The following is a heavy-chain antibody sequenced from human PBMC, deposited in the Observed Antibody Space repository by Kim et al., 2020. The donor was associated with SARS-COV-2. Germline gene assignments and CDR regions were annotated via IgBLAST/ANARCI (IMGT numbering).Heavy chain of an antibody. D-gene: IGHD2-8*02. CDR2: ISGSGGST. CDR3: AKDKDIVLVVSRIYFDY. CDR1: GFTFSSYA. V-gene: IGHV3-23*01. J-gene: IGHJ4*02. Sequence: GGSLRLSCAASGFTFSSYAMSWVRQAPGKGLEWVSAISGSGGSTYYADSVKGRFTISRDNSKNTLYLQMNSLRAEDTAVYYCAKDKDIVLVVSRIYFDYWGQGTLVTVSS.